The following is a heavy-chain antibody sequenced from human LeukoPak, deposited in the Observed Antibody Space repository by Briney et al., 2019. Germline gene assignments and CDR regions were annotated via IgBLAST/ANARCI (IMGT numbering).Heavy chain of an antibody. CDR2: IYYSGST. CDR3: ARDRFFSSSLYNWFDP. D-gene: IGHD6-6*01. V-gene: IGHV4-59*11. CDR1: GGSISGHY. Sequence: SETLSLTCTVPGGSISGHYWSWIRQPPGKGLEWIGYIYYSGSTNYNPSLKSRVTISVDTSKNQFSLKLSSVTAADTAVYYCARDRFFSSSLYNWFDPWGQGTLVTVSS. J-gene: IGHJ5*02.